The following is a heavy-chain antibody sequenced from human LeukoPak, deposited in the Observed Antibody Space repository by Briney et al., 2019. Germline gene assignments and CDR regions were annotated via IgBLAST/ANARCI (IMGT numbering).Heavy chain of an antibody. J-gene: IGHJ4*02. CDR2: ISGSGGST. CDR3: AKDLGSSSWYPSFDY. CDR1: GFTFSSYA. V-gene: IGHV3-23*01. D-gene: IGHD6-13*01. Sequence: GGSLRLSCAASGFTFSSYAMSWVCQAPGQGLEWVSAISGSGGSTYYADSVKGRFTISRDNSKNTLYLQMNSLRAEDTAVYYCAKDLGSSSWYPSFDYWGQGTLVTVSS.